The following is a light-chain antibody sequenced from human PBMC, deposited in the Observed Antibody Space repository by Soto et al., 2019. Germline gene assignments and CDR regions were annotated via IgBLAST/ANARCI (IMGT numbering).Light chain of an antibody. Sequence: QSVLTQPGSVSGSLGQSITMSCTGTSTDVGGYNFVSWYQQHPDKAPKLLIYEVTNRPSGVSNRFSGSKSGNTASLTISGLQAEDEADYYCSSYTSTGTPVFGTGTKLTVL. CDR1: STDVGGYNF. J-gene: IGLJ1*01. V-gene: IGLV2-14*01. CDR3: SSYTSTGTPV. CDR2: EVT.